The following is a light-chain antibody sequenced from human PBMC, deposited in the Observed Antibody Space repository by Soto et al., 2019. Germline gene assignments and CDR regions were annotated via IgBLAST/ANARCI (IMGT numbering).Light chain of an antibody. V-gene: IGKV3-20*01. Sequence: IVFTRSPGTLSLSAGEXXTRXFRASQSVSNNYLAWYQQKPGQAPRLLIYGASNRATGIPDRFSGSGSGTDFTLTISRLEPEDFAVYYCQQYGSSGTFGQGTKVDIK. CDR3: QQYGSSGT. J-gene: IGKJ1*01. CDR2: GAS. CDR1: QSVSNNY.